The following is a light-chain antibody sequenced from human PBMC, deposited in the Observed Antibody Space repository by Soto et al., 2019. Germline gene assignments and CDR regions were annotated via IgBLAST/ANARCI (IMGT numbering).Light chain of an antibody. CDR3: NSYTSRYTFV. CDR2: EVN. J-gene: IGLJ1*01. V-gene: IGLV2-14*01. CDR1: SSDVGGYNY. Sequence: ALTQPASVSGSPGQSITISCTGASSDVGGYNYVSWYQQHPGKAPKLMIYEVNNRPSEVSNRFSGSKSGNTASLTISGLQPEDEADYYCNSYTSRYTFVLGTGTKVTVL.